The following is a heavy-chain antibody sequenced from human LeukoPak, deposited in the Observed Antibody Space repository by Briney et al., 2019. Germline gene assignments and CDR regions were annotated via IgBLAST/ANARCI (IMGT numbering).Heavy chain of an antibody. J-gene: IGHJ4*02. Sequence: ASVKVSCKASGYTFTTYDINWVRQAAGQGPVWMGWQVPQSGNTVYAQEFQGRVTMTRDTSISTFYMELSSLTSDDTAVYFCARGNGPYFDYWGQGTPATVSP. CDR3: ARGNGPYFDY. CDR1: GYTFTTYD. V-gene: IGHV1-8*01. CDR2: QVPQSGNT.